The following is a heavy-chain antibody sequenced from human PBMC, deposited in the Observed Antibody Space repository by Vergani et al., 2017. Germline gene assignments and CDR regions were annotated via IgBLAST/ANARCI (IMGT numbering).Heavy chain of an antibody. CDR3: ARDPLYSTTWPFLLLDMDV. V-gene: IGHV4-61*02. CDR1: GGSISSGSYY. CDR2: FYTGGGT. Sequence: QVQLQESGPGLVRPSQTLSLTCTVSGGSISSGSYYWSWFRQPAGKGLEWIGRFYTGGGTSYNPPLKSRVTISVDTSKHQFSLQLSSVTAADTAVYYCARDPLYSTTWPFLLLDMDVWGQGTTVTVSS. J-gene: IGHJ6*02. D-gene: IGHD6-13*01.